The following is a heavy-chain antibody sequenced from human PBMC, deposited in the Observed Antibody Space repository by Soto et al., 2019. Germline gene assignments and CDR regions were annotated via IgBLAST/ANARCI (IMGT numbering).Heavy chain of an antibody. V-gene: IGHV1-69*08. CDR1: EGTFSTYT. CDR3: ARDDAFCCDCYYNGGDI. J-gene: IGHJ3*02. Sequence: QVQLVQSGAEVKKPGSSVKVSCKASEGTFSTYTISWVRQAPGQGLEWMGRIIPILGVANYAQKFQCRVTIIADKATGPAYVGLSSLRSADTAVYYCARDDAFCCDCYYNGGDIWGQEAMVTVSS. D-gene: IGHD2-21*02. CDR2: IIPILGVA.